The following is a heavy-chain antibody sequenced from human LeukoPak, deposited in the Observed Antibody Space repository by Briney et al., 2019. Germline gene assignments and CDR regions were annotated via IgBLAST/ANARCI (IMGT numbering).Heavy chain of an antibody. Sequence: SGTLSLTCTVSGGSISSSSYYWGWIRQPPGKGLEWIGSIYYSGSTYYNPSLKSRVTISVDTSKNQFSLKLSSVTAADTAVYYCARWGMTTVVRGFDPWGQGTLVAVSS. CDR2: IYYSGST. CDR3: ARWGMTTVVRGFDP. V-gene: IGHV4-39*07. J-gene: IGHJ5*02. D-gene: IGHD4-23*01. CDR1: GGSISSSSYY.